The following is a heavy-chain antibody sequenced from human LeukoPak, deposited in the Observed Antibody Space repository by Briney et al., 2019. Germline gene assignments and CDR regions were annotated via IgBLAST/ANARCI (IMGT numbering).Heavy chain of an antibody. CDR1: GFAFSSYW. D-gene: IGHD1-26*01. J-gene: IGHJ4*02. V-gene: IGHV3-7*01. CDR2: IKQDGGEK. Sequence: PGGSLRLSCVASGFAFSSYWVSWVRQAPGKGLERVANIKQDGGEKYYVDSVKGRFTISRDNAKNSLFLQMNSLRVEDTAVYYCARLGGSYYTYWGQGTLVTVSS. CDR3: ARLGGSYYTY.